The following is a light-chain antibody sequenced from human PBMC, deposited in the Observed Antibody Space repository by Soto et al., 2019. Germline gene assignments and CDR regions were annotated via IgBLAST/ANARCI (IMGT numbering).Light chain of an antibody. V-gene: IGKV3-15*01. CDR1: QSVSSN. J-gene: IGKJ4*01. CDR2: GAS. Sequence: EIVMTQSPATLSVSPGERATLSCRASQSVSSNLAWYQQKPGQAPRLLIYGASTRATGIPARFSGSGSGTEFTLTISSLQSEDFAVYYWQQYNDWLSTFGGGTEVEIK. CDR3: QQYNDWLST.